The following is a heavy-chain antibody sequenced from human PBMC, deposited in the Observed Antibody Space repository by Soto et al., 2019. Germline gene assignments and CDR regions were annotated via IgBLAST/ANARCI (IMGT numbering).Heavy chain of an antibody. CDR2: IGTAGDT. CDR3: ARGCKGYCSSTSCYAGICDWFDP. CDR1: GFTFSSYD. Sequence: GGSLRLSCAASGFTFSSYDMHWFRQATGKGLEWVSAIGTAGDTYYPGSVKGRFTISRENAKSSLYLQMNSLRAGDMAVYYCARGCKGYCSSTSCYAGICDWFDPWGQGT. V-gene: IGHV3-13*01. J-gene: IGHJ5*02. D-gene: IGHD2-2*01.